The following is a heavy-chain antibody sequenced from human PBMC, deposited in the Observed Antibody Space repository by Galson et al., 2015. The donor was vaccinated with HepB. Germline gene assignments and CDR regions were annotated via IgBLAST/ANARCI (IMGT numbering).Heavy chain of an antibody. CDR2: IGTFGDT. CDR1: GFSFSTYD. J-gene: IGHJ3*02. V-gene: IGHV3-13*04. CDR3: ARDLGQGWYAFDI. D-gene: IGHD6-13*01. Sequence: SLRLSCAASGFSFSTYDMHWVRHITGKGLEWVSAIGTFGDTYYPGSVKGRFTISREDAKNSLYLQMNSLRAGDTAVYYCARDLGQGWYAFDIWGQGTMVTVSS.